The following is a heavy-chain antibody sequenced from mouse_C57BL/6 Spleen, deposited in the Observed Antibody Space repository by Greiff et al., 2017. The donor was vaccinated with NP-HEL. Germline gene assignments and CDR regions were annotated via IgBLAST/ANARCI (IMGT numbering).Heavy chain of an antibody. V-gene: IGHV5-17*01. J-gene: IGHJ4*01. CDR2: ISSGSSTI. CDR1: GFTFSDYG. D-gene: IGHD1-1*01. CDR3: ARGDYYGSSWYYYAMDD. Sequence: EVKVVESGGGLVKPGGSLKLSCAASGFTFSDYGMHWVRQAPEKGLEWVAYISSGSSTIYYADTVKGRFTISRDNAKNTLFLQMTSLRSEDTAMYYCARGDYYGSSWYYYAMDDWGQGTSVTVSS.